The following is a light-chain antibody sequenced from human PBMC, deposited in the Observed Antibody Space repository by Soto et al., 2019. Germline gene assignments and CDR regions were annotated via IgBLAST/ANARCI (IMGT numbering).Light chain of an antibody. CDR1: QSISSY. J-gene: IGKJ1*01. Sequence: DIQMTQSPSSLSASVGDRVTITCRASQSISSYLNWYQQKPGKAPKLLIYAASSLQSEVPSRFSGSGSGTDFTRTISSLQPEDFATYYCQQSYSTPRTFGQGTKVEIK. CDR2: AAS. V-gene: IGKV1-39*01. CDR3: QQSYSTPRT.